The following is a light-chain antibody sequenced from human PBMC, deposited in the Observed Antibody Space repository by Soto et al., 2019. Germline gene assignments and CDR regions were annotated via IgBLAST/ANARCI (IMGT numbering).Light chain of an antibody. Sequence: DIQMTQSPSSLSASVGDRVTITCRARQSISSYLSWYQQKPVKALKRLIYVGSTLQSGVPSRFSGSGSGTDFTLTSSSLQPEDCATYFCQQTYTTPFTFGGGTNVDVK. J-gene: IGKJ4*01. CDR3: QQTYTTPFT. CDR1: QSISSY. CDR2: VGS. V-gene: IGKV1-39*01.